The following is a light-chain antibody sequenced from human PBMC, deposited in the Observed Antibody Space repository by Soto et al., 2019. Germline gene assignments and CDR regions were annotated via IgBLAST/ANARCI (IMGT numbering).Light chain of an antibody. J-gene: IGKJ2*01. CDR2: GAS. V-gene: IGKV3-20*01. CDR1: QSVSSSY. CDR3: QQYGSSHHT. Sequence: EIVLTQSPGTLSLSPGERATLSCRASQSVSSSYLAWYQQKPGQAPRLLIYGASSRATGIPDRFSGSGSGTDFPLTISRLETEDFAVYYFQQYGSSHHTFGQGTKLEIK.